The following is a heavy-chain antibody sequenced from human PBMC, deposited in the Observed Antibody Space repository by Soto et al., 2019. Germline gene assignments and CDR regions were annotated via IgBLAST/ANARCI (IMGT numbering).Heavy chain of an antibody. CDR2: IYYSGST. CDR1: GGSLSSGDCY. J-gene: IGHJ6*01. Sequence: SETLCVTWTVSGGSLSSGDCYWSWHRQPPGEGLEWIGYIYYSGSTYYNPSLKSRVTISVDTSKNQFSLKLSSVTAADTAVYYCARDRALLIPAALYYFGMDVWGQGTTVTVSS. V-gene: IGHV4-30-4*01. D-gene: IGHD2-2*01. CDR3: ARDRALLIPAALYYFGMDV.